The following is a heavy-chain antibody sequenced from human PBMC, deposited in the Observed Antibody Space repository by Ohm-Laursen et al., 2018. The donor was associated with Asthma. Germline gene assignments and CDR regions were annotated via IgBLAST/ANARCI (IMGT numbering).Heavy chain of an antibody. V-gene: IGHV3-30*18. D-gene: IGHD4-17*01. J-gene: IGHJ3*02. CDR2: ISYDGSNK. CDR3: AKAYGEAFDI. Sequence: SLRLSCTASGVTFSSYGMHWVRQAPGKGLEWVAVISYDGSNKYYADSVKGRFTISRDNSKNTLYLQMNSLRAEDTAVYYCAKAYGEAFDIWGQGTMVTVSS. CDR1: GVTFSSYG.